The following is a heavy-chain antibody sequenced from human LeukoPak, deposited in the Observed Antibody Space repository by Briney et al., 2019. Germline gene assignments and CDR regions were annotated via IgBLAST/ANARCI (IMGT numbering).Heavy chain of an antibody. J-gene: IGHJ6*02. V-gene: IGHV4-59*01. CDR3: ARDRAWVRGVTVYYYGMDV. CDR2: IYYSGST. CDR1: GGSISSYY. Sequence: SETLSLTCTVSGGSISSYYWSWIRQPPGKGLEWIGYIYYSGSTNYNPSLKSRVTISVDTSKNQFSLKLSSVTAADTAVYYCARDRAWVRGVTVYYYGMDVWGQGTTVTVSS. D-gene: IGHD3-10*01.